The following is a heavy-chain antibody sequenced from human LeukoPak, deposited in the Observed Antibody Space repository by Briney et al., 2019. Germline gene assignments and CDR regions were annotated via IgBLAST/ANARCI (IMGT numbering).Heavy chain of an antibody. Sequence: SETLSLTCTVSGDSISSYYWSWIRQPAGKGLEWIGRIYTSGSTNYNPSLKSRVTMSVDTSKNQFSLKLSSVTAADTAVYYCARDLTIFGVAPGWFDPWGQGTLVTVSS. V-gene: IGHV4-4*07. CDR3: ARDLTIFGVAPGWFDP. CDR1: GDSISSYY. J-gene: IGHJ5*02. D-gene: IGHD3-3*01. CDR2: IYTSGST.